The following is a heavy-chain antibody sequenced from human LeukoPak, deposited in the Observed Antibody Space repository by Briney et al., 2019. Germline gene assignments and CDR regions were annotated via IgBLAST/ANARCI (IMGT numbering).Heavy chain of an antibody. CDR1: GFTFSSYV. V-gene: IGHV3-23*01. CDR2: IGGRGGNT. J-gene: IGHJ4*02. D-gene: IGHD4-17*01. CDR3: ARDDFGDSLYYFDY. Sequence: AGSLRLSCAASGFTFSSYVMSWVRQAPGKGLEWVSSIGGRGGNTYYADSVKGRFTVSRDNSMNTLYLQMKSLRAEDTAVYYCARDDFGDSLYYFDYWGQGTPAPVSS.